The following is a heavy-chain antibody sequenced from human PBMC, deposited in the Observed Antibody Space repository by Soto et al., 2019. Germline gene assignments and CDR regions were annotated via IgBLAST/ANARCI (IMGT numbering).Heavy chain of an antibody. D-gene: IGHD3-16*01. CDR3: AKERGAFWGFTN. CDR2: ISGSGDKT. CDR1: GFTFNHYA. Sequence: EVQLLESGGGLVHPGGSLRLSCAASGFTFNHYAMSWVRQAPGKGLEWVSAISGSGDKTYHADSLKGRLAISRDNSKNTLFLQLNNLSADDTAVYYCAKERGAFWGFTNWGLGTLVTVSS. V-gene: IGHV3-23*01. J-gene: IGHJ4*02.